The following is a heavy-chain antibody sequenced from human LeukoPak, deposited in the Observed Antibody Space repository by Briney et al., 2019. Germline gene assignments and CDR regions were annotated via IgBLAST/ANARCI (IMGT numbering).Heavy chain of an antibody. D-gene: IGHD6-19*01. CDR1: GFSFSSYE. J-gene: IGHJ2*01. Sequence: GGSLRLSCAASGFSFSSYEMNWVRQAPGKGLEWVSYISSSAGTIYYADSVKGRFTISRDNAKRALYLQMNSLRAEDTAVYYCARKDRDTSVQGTDWYFDLWGRGTLVTVSS. CDR3: ARKDRDTSVQGTDWYFDL. V-gene: IGHV3-48*03. CDR2: ISSSAGTI.